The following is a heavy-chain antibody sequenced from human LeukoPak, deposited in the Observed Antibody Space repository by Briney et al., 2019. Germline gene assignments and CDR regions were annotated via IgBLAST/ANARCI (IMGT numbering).Heavy chain of an antibody. CDR3: ARGVPAAYYYYYGMDV. CDR1: GGTFSSYA. J-gene: IGHJ6*02. V-gene: IGHV1-69*13. CDR2: IIPIFGTA. Sequence: GASVKVSCKASGGTFSSYAISWERQAPGQGLEWMGGIIPIFGTANYAQKFQGRVTITADESTSTAYMELSSLRSEDTAVYYCARGVPAAYYYYYGMDVWGQGTTVTVSS. D-gene: IGHD2-2*01.